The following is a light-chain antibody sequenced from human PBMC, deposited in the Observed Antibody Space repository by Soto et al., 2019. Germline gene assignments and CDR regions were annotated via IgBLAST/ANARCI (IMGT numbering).Light chain of an antibody. CDR2: DTS. Sequence: EIVLTQSPATLSLSPGERATLSCRASQTVGSYLAWFRQTPGQAPRLLIYDTSIRATGIPARFSGSGSGTDFTLTISSLEAEDFAVYYCQQYGSSPGTFGQGTKVDIK. CDR1: QTVGSY. J-gene: IGKJ1*01. V-gene: IGKV3-11*01. CDR3: QQYGSSPGT.